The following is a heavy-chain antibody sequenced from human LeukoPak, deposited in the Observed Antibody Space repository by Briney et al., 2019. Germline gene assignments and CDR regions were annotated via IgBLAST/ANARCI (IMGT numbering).Heavy chain of an antibody. CDR1: GFTFSSYA. J-gene: IGHJ4*02. D-gene: IGHD5-24*01. CDR2: IYYDGSKK. Sequence: GGSLRLSCAASGFTFSSYAMNWVRQAPGKGLEWVAVIYYDGSKKYYADSVEGRFTISRDNSKNTLYLHMKSLRVEDTAVYYCARGPDGYDSHFDYWGQGTLVTVSS. CDR3: ARGPDGYDSHFDY. V-gene: IGHV3-30-3*01.